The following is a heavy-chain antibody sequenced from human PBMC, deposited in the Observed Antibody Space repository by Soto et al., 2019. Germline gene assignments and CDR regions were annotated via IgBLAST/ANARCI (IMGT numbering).Heavy chain of an antibody. CDR1: GGTFSSYA. J-gene: IGHJ6*02. CDR3: AIGRALSTIVVYGMDA. CDR2: IIPIFGTA. V-gene: IGHV1-69*06. Sequence: SVKVSCKASGGTFSSYAISWVRQAPGQGLEWMGGIIPIFGTANYAQKFQGRVTITADKSTSTAYMELSSLRSEDTAVYYCAIGRALSTIVVYGMDAWGQGATVTVSS. D-gene: IGHD1-26*01.